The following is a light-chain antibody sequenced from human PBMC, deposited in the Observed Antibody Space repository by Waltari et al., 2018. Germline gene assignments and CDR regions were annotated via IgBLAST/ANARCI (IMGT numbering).Light chain of an antibody. CDR1: ASDVGTYDR. CDR3: CSYAGAYTYV. J-gene: IGLJ1*01. V-gene: IGLV2-11*01. CDR2: DVS. Sequence: QSALTQPRSVPGSPGKSVTISCTGTASDVGTYDRVSWYQQSPGKAPKLMIYDVSKRPSGVPSRFSGSKSGNTASLTISGLQAEDEADYYCCSYAGAYTYVFGTGTKVTVL.